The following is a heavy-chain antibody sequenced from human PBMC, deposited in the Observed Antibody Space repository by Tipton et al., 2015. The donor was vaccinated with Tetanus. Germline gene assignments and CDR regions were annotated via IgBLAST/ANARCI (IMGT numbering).Heavy chain of an antibody. J-gene: IGHJ4*02. CDR2: IYSGGST. CDR3: ARLYNWNYVDY. CDR1: GFTVSSNY. D-gene: IGHD1-20*01. V-gene: IGHV3-53*01. Sequence: SLRLSCAASGFTVSSNYMSWVRQAPGKGLEWVSVIYSGGSTYYADSVKGRFTISRDNSKNMLYLQMNSLRAEDTAVYYCARLYNWNYVDYWGQGTLVTVSS.